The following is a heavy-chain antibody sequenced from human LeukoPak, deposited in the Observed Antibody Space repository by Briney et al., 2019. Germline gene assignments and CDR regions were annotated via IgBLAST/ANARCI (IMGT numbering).Heavy chain of an antibody. CDR2: ISSGSSYI. D-gene: IGHD2-8*01. Sequence: GGSLRLSCAASGFIFSSYSMNWVRQAPGKGLEWVSSISSGSSYIYYADSVKGRFTISRDNSKNTLYLQMNSLRAEDTAVYYCAKDEDAIANNAFDIWGQGTMVTVSS. V-gene: IGHV3-21*04. J-gene: IGHJ3*02. CDR3: AKDEDAIANNAFDI. CDR1: GFIFSSYS.